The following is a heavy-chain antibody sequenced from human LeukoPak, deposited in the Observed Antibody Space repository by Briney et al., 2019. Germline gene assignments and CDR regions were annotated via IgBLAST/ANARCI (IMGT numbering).Heavy chain of an antibody. V-gene: IGHV3-48*01. CDR3: ARDSRDYVWGSYRHPRLDY. CDR1: GFTFSSYS. J-gene: IGHJ4*02. D-gene: IGHD3-16*02. CDR2: ISSSSSTI. Sequence: PGGSLRLSCAASGFTFSSYSMNWVRQAPGKGLEWVSYISSSSSTIYYADSVKGRFTISRDNAKNSLYLQMNSLRAEDTAVYYCARDSRDYVWGSYRHPRLDYWGQGTLVTVSS.